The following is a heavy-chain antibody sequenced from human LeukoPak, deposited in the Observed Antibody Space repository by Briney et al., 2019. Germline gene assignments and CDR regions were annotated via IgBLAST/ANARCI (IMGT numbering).Heavy chain of an antibody. CDR1: GYTFTSYY. D-gene: IGHD2/OR15-2a*01. Sequence: ASVKVSCKASGYTFTSYYMHWVRQAPGQGLEWMGWINPNSGGTNYAQKFQGRVTMTRDTSISTAYMELSRLRSDDTAVYYCARENMSRGAFDIWGQGTMVTVSS. J-gene: IGHJ3*02. CDR2: INPNSGGT. V-gene: IGHV1-2*02. CDR3: ARENMSRGAFDI.